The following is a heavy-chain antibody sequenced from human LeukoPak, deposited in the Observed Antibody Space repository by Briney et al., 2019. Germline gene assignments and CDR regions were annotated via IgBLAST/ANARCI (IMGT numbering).Heavy chain of an antibody. CDR3: ARHRYISSSDPTRFDP. J-gene: IGHJ5*02. CDR1: GGSISSSSYY. D-gene: IGHD6-13*01. V-gene: IGHV4-39*01. CDR2: IYYSGST. Sequence: PSETLSLTCTVSGGSISSSSYYWGWIRQPPGKGLEWIGSIYYSGSTYYNPSLKSRVTISVDTSKNQFSLKVSSVTAADTALYYCARHRYISSSDPTRFDPWGQGTLVTVSS.